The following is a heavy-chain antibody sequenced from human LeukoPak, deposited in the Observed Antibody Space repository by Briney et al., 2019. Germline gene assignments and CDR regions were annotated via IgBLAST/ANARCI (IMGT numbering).Heavy chain of an antibody. J-gene: IGHJ4*02. CDR1: GDSFSSVTDY. CDR2: GDYSGGT. CDR3: AGERGEEYSSGWYKRNYFDN. Sequence: SETLSLTCTVSGDSFSSVTDYWAWIRQPPGKGLEWIASGDYSGGTYYNPSLESRVAISADMSKNQFSLKLASVTGADTAVYYCAGERGEEYSSGWYKRNYFDNWGQGIRVTVSS. D-gene: IGHD6-19*01. V-gene: IGHV4-39*07.